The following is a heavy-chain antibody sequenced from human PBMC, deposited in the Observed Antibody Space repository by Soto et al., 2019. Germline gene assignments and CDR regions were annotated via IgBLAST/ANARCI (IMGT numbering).Heavy chain of an antibody. V-gene: IGHV3-23*01. Sequence: GGSLRLSCAASGFTFSSYAMSWVRQAPGKGLEWVSAISGSGGSTYYADPVKGRFTISRDNSKNTLYLQMNSLRAEDTAVYYCANGPELRYFDWLFDYWGQGTLVTVSS. CDR1: GFTFSSYA. D-gene: IGHD3-9*01. CDR2: ISGSGGST. J-gene: IGHJ4*02. CDR3: ANGPELRYFDWLFDY.